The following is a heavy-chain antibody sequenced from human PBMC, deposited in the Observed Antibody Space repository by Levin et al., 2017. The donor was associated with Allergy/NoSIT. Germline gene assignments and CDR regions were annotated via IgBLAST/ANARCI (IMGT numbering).Heavy chain of an antibody. CDR1: GFTFSSYA. V-gene: IGHV3-30-3*01. J-gene: IGHJ6*02. D-gene: IGHD6-13*01. CDR3: ARVRGTYQKQASYFGMDG. Sequence: SCVASGFTFSSYAMHWVRQAPGNGLEWVAVISYDGSNKFYADSVKGRFTISRDNSKSTLYLQMNSLGADDTALYYCARVRGTYQKQASYFGMDGWGQGTPVTVSS. CDR2: ISYDGSNK.